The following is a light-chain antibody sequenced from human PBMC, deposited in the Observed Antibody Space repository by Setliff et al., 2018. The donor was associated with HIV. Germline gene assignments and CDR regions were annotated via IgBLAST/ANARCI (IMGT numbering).Light chain of an antibody. Sequence: QSALTQPASVSGSPGQSITIPCTGTSSDVGGYSHVSWYQQHPGKAPKLIIYEVRNRPSGVSNRFSGSKSGNTASLTISGLRAEDEADYYCSSYAITNTLPFGTGTKV. J-gene: IGLJ1*01. CDR1: SSDVGGYSH. CDR2: EVR. V-gene: IGLV2-14*01. CDR3: SSYAITNTLP.